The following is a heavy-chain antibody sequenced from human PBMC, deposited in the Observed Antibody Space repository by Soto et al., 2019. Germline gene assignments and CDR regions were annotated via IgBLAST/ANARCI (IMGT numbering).Heavy chain of an antibody. CDR2: MNPNSGYT. V-gene: IGHV1-8*01. J-gene: IGHJ4*02. CDR1: GYTFTSYD. D-gene: IGHD1-7*01. CDR3: AREGSGTAGLDY. Sequence: GASVKVSCKASGYTFTSYDINWVRQATGQGLEWMGRMNPNSGYTAYAQKLQGRVTMTRNTSMSTAYMELRSLRSEDTAVYYCAREGSGTAGLDYWGQGTLVTVSS.